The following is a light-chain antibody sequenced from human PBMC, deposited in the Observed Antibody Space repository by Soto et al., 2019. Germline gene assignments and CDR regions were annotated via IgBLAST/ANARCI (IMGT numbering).Light chain of an antibody. CDR1: SSDVGGYND. V-gene: IGLV2-8*01. CDR2: EGH. J-gene: IGLJ1*01. Sequence: SVPPQPPSASGSPGQSVAIACTSPSSDVGGYNDLSWYQQHPGKAPQHMIYEGHQRPSGVPDRFAASKSGNPASRTVSGLRTEDEADYYCSSYAGISNVFGTGTQGTVL. CDR3: SSYAGISNV.